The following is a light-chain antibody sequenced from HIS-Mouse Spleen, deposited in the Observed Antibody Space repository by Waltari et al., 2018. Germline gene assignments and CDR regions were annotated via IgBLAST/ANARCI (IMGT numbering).Light chain of an antibody. CDR2: DDS. J-gene: IGLJ2*01. CDR1: NIGSKS. Sequence: SYVLTQPPSVSVAPGKTARITCGGNNIGSKSVHWYQQKPGQAPVLVVYDDSERPSGIPERFSGANSGNTATLTISRVEAEDEADYYCQVLDSSSNHVVFGGGTKLTVL. CDR3: QVLDSSSNHVV. V-gene: IGLV3-21*03.